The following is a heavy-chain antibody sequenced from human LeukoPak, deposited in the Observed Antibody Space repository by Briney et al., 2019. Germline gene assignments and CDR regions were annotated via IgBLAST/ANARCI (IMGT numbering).Heavy chain of an antibody. Sequence: GGSLRLSCAASGFTFSCYWMHWVRQAPGKGLEWVAVIWYDGSNKYYADSVKGRFTISRDNSKNTLYLQMNSLRAEDTAVYYCARDSLMYNWNGVYFDYWGQGTLVTVSS. CDR1: GFTFSCYW. J-gene: IGHJ4*02. V-gene: IGHV3-33*08. CDR2: IWYDGSNK. D-gene: IGHD1-1*01. CDR3: ARDSLMYNWNGVYFDY.